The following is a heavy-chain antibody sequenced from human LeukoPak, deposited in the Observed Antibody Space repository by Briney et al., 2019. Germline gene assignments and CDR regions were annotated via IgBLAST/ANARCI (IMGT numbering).Heavy chain of an antibody. D-gene: IGHD6-19*01. CDR2: IGDRGINT. Sequence: GGSLRLSCAASGFTFSAYEMNWVRQAPGKGLEWVSSIGDRGINTYYADSVKGRFTISRDNSKNTLYLQMNSLRTEDTAIYYCAKIRGWVDGWGQGTLVTVSS. CDR3: AKIRGWVDG. V-gene: IGHV3-23*01. CDR1: GFTFSAYE. J-gene: IGHJ4*02.